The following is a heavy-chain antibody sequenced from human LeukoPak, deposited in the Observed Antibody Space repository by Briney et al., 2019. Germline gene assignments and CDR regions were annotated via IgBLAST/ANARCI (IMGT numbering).Heavy chain of an antibody. CDR3: ARHGGWLLPNWFDP. J-gene: IGHJ5*02. CDR1: GGSFSGYY. D-gene: IGHD3-22*01. Sequence: SETLSLTCAVYGGSFSGYYWSWIRQPPGKGLEWIGEINHSGSTNYNPSLKSRVTISVDTSKNQLSLKLSSVTAADTAVYYCARHGGWLLPNWFDPWGQGTQVTVSS. V-gene: IGHV4-34*01. CDR2: INHSGST.